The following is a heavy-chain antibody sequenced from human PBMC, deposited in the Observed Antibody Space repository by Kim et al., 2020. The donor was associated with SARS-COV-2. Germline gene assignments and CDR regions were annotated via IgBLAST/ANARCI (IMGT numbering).Heavy chain of an antibody. Sequence: GGSLRLSCAASGFTFSSYAMSWVRQAPGKGLEWVSAISGSGGSTYYADSVKGRFTISRDNSKNTLYLQMNSLRAEDTAVYYCAKGTPTYGRGYYYGMDVWGQGTTVTVSS. J-gene: IGHJ6*02. D-gene: IGHD4-17*01. CDR2: ISGSGGST. CDR3: AKGTPTYGRGYYYGMDV. CDR1: GFTFSSYA. V-gene: IGHV3-23*01.